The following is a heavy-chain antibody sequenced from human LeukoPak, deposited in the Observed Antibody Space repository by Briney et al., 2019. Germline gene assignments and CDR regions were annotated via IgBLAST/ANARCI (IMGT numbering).Heavy chain of an antibody. CDR1: GFTFSNYV. Sequence: GGSLRLSCAASGFTFSNYVMSWVRQAPGKGLEWVSKITGGGGSAYYADSVKGRFTISRDNSKNTLYLQMKSLRAEDTAVYYCAKDRALKSAFEYWGQGTLVTVSS. CDR2: ITGGGGSA. J-gene: IGHJ4*02. D-gene: IGHD3-10*01. V-gene: IGHV3-23*01. CDR3: AKDRALKSAFEY.